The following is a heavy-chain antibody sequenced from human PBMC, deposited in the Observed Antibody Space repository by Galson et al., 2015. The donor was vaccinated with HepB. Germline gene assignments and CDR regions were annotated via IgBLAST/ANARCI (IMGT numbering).Heavy chain of an antibody. D-gene: IGHD6-13*01. CDR3: ARGRQLVHDAFDI. CDR1: GYSFTSYW. J-gene: IGHJ3*02. Sequence: QSGAEVKKPGESLKISCKGSGYSFTSYWIGWVRQMPGKGLEWMGIIYPGDSNTRYSPSFQGQVTITADKSISTAYLQRSSLKASDTAMYYCARGRQLVHDAFDIWGQGTMVTVSS. V-gene: IGHV5-51*03. CDR2: IYPGDSNT.